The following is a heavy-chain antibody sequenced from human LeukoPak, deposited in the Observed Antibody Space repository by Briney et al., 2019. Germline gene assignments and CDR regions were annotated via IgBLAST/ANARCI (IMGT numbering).Heavy chain of an antibody. CDR2: IYYSGST. D-gene: IGHD4-17*01. Sequence: SETLSLTCTVSGYSLSSSYYWGWIRQPPGKGLEWIGSIYYSGSTYYNPSLKSRVTISVDTSKNQFSLKLSSVTAADTAVYYCAREIYGDLDYYYYMDVWGKGTTVTVSS. V-gene: IGHV4-38-2*02. CDR1: GYSLSSSYY. CDR3: AREIYGDLDYYYYMDV. J-gene: IGHJ6*03.